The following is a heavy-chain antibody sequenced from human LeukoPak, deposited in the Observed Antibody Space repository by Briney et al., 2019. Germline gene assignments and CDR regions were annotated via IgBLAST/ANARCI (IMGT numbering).Heavy chain of an antibody. Sequence: SETLSLTCAVYGGSFSGYYWSWIRQPPGKGLEWIGEINHSGSTNYNPSLKSRVTISVDTSKNQFSLKLSSVTAADTAVYYCARGEMGGGYTWGQGTLVTVSS. V-gene: IGHV4-34*01. J-gene: IGHJ4*02. CDR3: ARGEMGGGYT. D-gene: IGHD5-18*01. CDR2: INHSGST. CDR1: GGSFSGYY.